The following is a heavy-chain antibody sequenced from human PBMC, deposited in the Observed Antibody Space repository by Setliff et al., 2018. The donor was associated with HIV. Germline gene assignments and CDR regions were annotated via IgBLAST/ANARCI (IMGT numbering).Heavy chain of an antibody. CDR1: GGSISSYY. J-gene: IGHJ4*02. D-gene: IGHD4-17*01. CDR2: IYYSGST. V-gene: IGHV4-59*01. CDR3: ARDYAGRFDY. Sequence: SETLSLTCTVSGGSISSYYWSWLRQPPGKGLEWIGYIYYSGSTTYNPSLKSRVAISVDTSKNQFSLRLTSVTAADTAVYYCARDYAGRFDYWGQGALVTVSS.